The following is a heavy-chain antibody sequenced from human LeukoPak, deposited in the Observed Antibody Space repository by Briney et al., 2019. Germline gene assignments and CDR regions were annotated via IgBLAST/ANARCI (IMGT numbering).Heavy chain of an antibody. J-gene: IGHJ4*02. CDR1: GFTFSIYA. V-gene: IGHV3-64*01. CDR3: AREYCDSTTCYKTIDY. D-gene: IGHD2-2*02. CDR2: ITSNGGSA. Sequence: PGGSLRLSCAASGFTFSIYAMHWVRQAPGKGLEYVSAITSNGGSAYYANSVKGRFTISRDSSKNTLYLQMGSLRAEDMAVYYCAREYCDSTTCYKTIDYWGQGTLVTVSS.